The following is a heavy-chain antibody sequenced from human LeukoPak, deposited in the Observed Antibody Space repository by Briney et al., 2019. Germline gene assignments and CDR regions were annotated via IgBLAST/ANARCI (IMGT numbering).Heavy chain of an antibody. CDR1: GSTFSSYS. Sequence: GSLRLSCAASGSTFSSYSMNWVRQAPGKGLEWVSSISSSSSYIYYADSVKGRFTISRDNAKNSLYLQMNSLRAEDAAVYYCARILLYCSGGSCYSNYFDYWGQGTLVTVSS. CDR2: ISSSSSYI. J-gene: IGHJ4*02. V-gene: IGHV3-21*01. D-gene: IGHD2-15*01. CDR3: ARILLYCSGGSCYSNYFDY.